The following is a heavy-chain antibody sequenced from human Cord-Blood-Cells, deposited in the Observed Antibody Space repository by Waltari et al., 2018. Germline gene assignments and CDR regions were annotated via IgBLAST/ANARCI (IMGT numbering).Heavy chain of an antibody. Sequence: QVQLVESGGGVVTPGRSLSLSCAASGFTFSSFAMHWVRTAQAKGLGWVAVISYDGSNKYYADSVKGRFTISRDNSKNTLYLQMNSLRAEDTAVYYCARDREYYDFWSGSFDYWGQGTLVTVSS. V-gene: IGHV3-30-3*01. CDR2: ISYDGSNK. CDR1: GFTFSSFA. CDR3: ARDREYYDFWSGSFDY. D-gene: IGHD3-3*01. J-gene: IGHJ4*02.